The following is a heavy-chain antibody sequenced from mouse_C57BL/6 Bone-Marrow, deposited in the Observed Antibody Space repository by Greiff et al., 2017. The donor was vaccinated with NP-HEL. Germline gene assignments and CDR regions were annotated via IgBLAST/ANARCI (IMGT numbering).Heavy chain of an antibody. J-gene: IGHJ3*01. Sequence: QVQLQQPGAELVKPGASVKMSCKASGYTFTSYWITWVKQRPGQGLEWIGMIHPNSGSTNYNEKFKSKATLTVDKSSSTAYMQLSSLTSEDSAVYYCARGRDLGGFAYWGQGTLVTVSA. CDR1: GYTFTSYW. CDR2: IHPNSGST. V-gene: IGHV1-64*01. D-gene: IGHD3-3*01. CDR3: ARGRDLGGFAY.